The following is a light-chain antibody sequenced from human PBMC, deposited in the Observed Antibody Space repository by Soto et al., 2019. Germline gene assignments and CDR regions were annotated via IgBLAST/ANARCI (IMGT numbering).Light chain of an antibody. CDR2: DNY. CDR1: SSNIGNNY. V-gene: IGLV1-51*01. Sequence: QSVLTQPPSVSAAPGQKVTISCSGSSSNIGNNYVSWYQQLPGAAPKLLIYDNYKRPSGIPDRFSGSKSGTSATLGITGLQTGDEADYYCGTWDSSLSAYVFGTGTKVTV. J-gene: IGLJ1*01. CDR3: GTWDSSLSAYV.